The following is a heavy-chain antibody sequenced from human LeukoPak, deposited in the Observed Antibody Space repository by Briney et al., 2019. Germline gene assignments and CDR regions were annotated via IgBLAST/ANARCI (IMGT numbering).Heavy chain of an antibody. CDR2: ISSSSSTI. Sequence: GGSLRLSCAASGFTFSSYSMNWVRQAPGKGLEWVSYISSSSSTIYYADSVKGRFTISRDNAKNSLYLQMNSLRAEDTAVYYCAREITDYDAHDAFDIWGQGTMVTVSS. CDR3: AREITDYDAHDAFDI. J-gene: IGHJ3*02. CDR1: GFTFSSYS. D-gene: IGHD4-17*01. V-gene: IGHV3-48*01.